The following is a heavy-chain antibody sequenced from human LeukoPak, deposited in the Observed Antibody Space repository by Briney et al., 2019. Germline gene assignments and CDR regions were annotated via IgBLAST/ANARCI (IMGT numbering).Heavy chain of an antibody. CDR1: GGSFSGYY. D-gene: IGHD2-2*01. Sequence: SETLSLTCAVYGGSFSGYYWSWIRQPPGKGLEWIGEINHSGSTNYNPSLKRRVTISVDPSKTQFSLKLSSVTAADTAVYYCASLLSCSSTSCYGYNWFDPWGQGTLVTVSS. CDR2: INHSGST. V-gene: IGHV4-34*01. J-gene: IGHJ5*02. CDR3: ASLLSCSSTSCYGYNWFDP.